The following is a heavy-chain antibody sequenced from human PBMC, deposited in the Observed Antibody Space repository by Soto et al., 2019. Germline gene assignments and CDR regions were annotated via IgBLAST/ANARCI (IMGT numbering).Heavy chain of an antibody. D-gene: IGHD6-25*01. V-gene: IGHV4-59*08. CDR3: ARHASSDSPFDP. Sequence: QVQLQESGPGLVKSSETLSLTCTVSGSSISRYYWSWIRQPPGKGLEWIGYIFYSGSTNYNPSLKSRVTMSVDTYKNQLSLNLSFVTAADTAVYYCARHASSDSPFDPWGQGTLVTVSS. CDR1: GSSISRYY. CDR2: IFYSGST. J-gene: IGHJ5*02.